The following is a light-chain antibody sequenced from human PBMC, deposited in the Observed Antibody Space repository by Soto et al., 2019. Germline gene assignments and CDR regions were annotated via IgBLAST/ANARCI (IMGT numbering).Light chain of an antibody. V-gene: IGLV2-8*01. J-gene: IGLJ1*01. CDR1: SSDVGGYNY. Sequence: QSALTQPPSASGSPGQSVAISCTGTSSDVGGYNYVSWYQQYPGKAPKLIMYEVTKRPSGVPYRFSGSKSGNTASLTVSGLQAEDEADYYCCSYVGSNNYVFGTGTKVTVL. CDR2: EVT. CDR3: CSYVGSNNYV.